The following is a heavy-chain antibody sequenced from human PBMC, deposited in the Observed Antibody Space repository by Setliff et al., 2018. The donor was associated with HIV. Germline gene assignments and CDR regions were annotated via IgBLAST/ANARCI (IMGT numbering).Heavy chain of an antibody. CDR2: ISWNRAYI. V-gene: IGHV3-9*01. Sequence: LSLTCAVYGGSFSGYSWTWIRQSPGKGLEWVAGISWNRAYIAYGDSVRGRFTISRDNAKNSLYLQMNNLRVDDTAMYYCARGGITVGGYTLVGDRLWDHWGQGTPVTVSS. D-gene: IGHD3-16*01. CDR1: GGSFSGYS. CDR3: ARGGITVGGYTLVGDRLWDH. J-gene: IGHJ4*02.